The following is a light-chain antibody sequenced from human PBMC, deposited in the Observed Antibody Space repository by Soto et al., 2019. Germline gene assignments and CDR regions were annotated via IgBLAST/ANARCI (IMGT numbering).Light chain of an antibody. CDR2: GAS. J-gene: IGKJ4*01. CDR1: KNGSSNF. V-gene: IGKV3-20*01. CDR3: QKCGSAPFT. Sequence: TQSPWTLPLSPPESATLSCSASKNGSSNFLVWYQQHPGQAPRLLIYGASSRATGIPDRFSGSGSGTDFTLTISRLEPEDVATYYCQKCGSAPFTFGGGSKVDIK.